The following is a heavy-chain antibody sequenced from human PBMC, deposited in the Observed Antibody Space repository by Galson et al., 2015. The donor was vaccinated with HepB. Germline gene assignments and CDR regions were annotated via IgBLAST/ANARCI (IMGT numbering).Heavy chain of an antibody. CDR1: GFTFSDYY. D-gene: IGHD5-12*01. V-gene: IGHV3-11*06. Sequence: SLRLSCAASGFTFSDYYMSWIRQAPGKGLEWVSYISSSSSYTNYADSVKGRFTISRDNAKNSLYLQMNSLRAEDTAVYYCARASDGYSGCDYWGQGTLVTVSS. CDR3: ARASDGYSGCDY. J-gene: IGHJ4*02. CDR2: ISSSSSYT.